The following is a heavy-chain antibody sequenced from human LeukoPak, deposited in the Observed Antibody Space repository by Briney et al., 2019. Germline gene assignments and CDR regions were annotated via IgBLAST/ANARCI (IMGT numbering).Heavy chain of an antibody. V-gene: IGHV1-18*01. J-gene: IGHJ5*02. D-gene: IGHD3-3*01. CDR1: GYTFTSYG. CDR3: AKSSQYYDFWSGYQNWFDP. Sequence: ASVTVSCKASGYTFTSYGISWVRQAPGQGLEWMGWISAYNGNTNYAQKFQGRVTITADESTSTAYMELSSLRSEDTAVYYCAKSSQYYDFWSGYQNWFDPWGQGTLVTVSS. CDR2: ISAYNGNT.